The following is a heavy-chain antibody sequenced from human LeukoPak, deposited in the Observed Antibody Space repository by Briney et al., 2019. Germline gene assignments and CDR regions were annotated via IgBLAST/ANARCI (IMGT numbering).Heavy chain of an antibody. Sequence: SETLSLTCAVYGGSFSGYYWSWIRQPPGKGLEWIGEINHSGSTNYNPSLKSRVTISVDTSKNQFSLKLSSVTAADTAVYYCARGQELTDAFDNWGQGTMVTVSS. CDR3: ARGQELTDAFDN. CDR2: INHSGST. CDR1: GGSFSGYY. D-gene: IGHD3-10*01. V-gene: IGHV4-34*01. J-gene: IGHJ3*02.